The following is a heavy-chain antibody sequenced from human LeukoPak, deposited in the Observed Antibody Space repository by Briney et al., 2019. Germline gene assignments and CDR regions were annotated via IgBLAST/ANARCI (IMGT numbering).Heavy chain of an antibody. Sequence: SETLSLTCTVSGGSISSSSYYWGWIRQPPGKGLEWIGSIYYSGSTYYNPSLKSRVTISVDTSKNQFSLKLSSVTAADTAVYYCAGAYCSGGSCYPNWFDPWGQGTLVTVSS. CDR3: AGAYCSGGSCYPNWFDP. J-gene: IGHJ5*02. CDR1: GGSISSSSYY. CDR2: IYYSGST. V-gene: IGHV4-39*07. D-gene: IGHD2-15*01.